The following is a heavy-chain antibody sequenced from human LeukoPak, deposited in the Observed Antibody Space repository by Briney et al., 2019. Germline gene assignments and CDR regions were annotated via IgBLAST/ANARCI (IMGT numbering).Heavy chain of an antibody. V-gene: IGHV3-9*01. CDR3: ARALYYYDSSGYYLDY. Sequence: GRSLRLSCAASGFTFDDYAMHWVRQAPGKGLEWVSGISWNSGSIGYADSVKGRFTISRDNAKNSLYLQMNSLRAEDTAVYYCARALYYYDSSGYYLDYWGQGTLVTVSS. CDR1: GFTFDDYA. D-gene: IGHD3-22*01. CDR2: ISWNSGSI. J-gene: IGHJ4*02.